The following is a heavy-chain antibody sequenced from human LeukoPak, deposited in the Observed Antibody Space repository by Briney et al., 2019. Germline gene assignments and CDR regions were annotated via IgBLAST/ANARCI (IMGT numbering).Heavy chain of an antibody. J-gene: IGHJ1*01. CDR2: IKHSGST. CDR3: ARVAEFSYARLTMIRGYFQH. Sequence: SETLSLTCAVYGGSFSGYYWSWLRQPPGKGLEWIGEIKHSGSTNYNPSLKSRVTISVDTSKNQFSLKLSSVTAADTAVYYCARVAEFSYARLTMIRGYFQHWGQGTLVTVSS. D-gene: IGHD3-10*01. V-gene: IGHV4-34*01. CDR1: GGSFSGYY.